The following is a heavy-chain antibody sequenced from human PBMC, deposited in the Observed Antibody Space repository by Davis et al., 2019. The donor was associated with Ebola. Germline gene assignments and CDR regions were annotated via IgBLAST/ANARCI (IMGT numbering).Heavy chain of an antibody. Sequence: ASVKVSCKASGYTFATFGPSWVRQAPGQGLEWMGWISAYNGNTNYAQKLQGRVTMTTDTSTSTAYMELRSLRSDDTAVYYCARGYCSGGSCYSSDYWGQGTLVTVSS. V-gene: IGHV1-18*04. J-gene: IGHJ4*02. CDR1: GYTFATFG. CDR2: ISAYNGNT. D-gene: IGHD2-15*01. CDR3: ARGYCSGGSCYSSDY.